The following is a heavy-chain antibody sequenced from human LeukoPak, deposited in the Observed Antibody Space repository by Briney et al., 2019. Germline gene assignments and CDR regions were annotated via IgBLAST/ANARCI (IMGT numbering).Heavy chain of an antibody. Sequence: SETLSLTCAVYGGSFSGYYWSWIRQPPGKGLEWIGEINHSGSTNYNPSLKSRVTISVDTSKNQFSLKLSSVTAADTAVYYCAILVQNYYDSSGYYYDEVDYWGQGTLVTVSS. J-gene: IGHJ4*02. CDR1: GGSFSGYY. D-gene: IGHD3-22*01. CDR3: AILVQNYYDSSGYYYDEVDY. V-gene: IGHV4-34*01. CDR2: INHSGST.